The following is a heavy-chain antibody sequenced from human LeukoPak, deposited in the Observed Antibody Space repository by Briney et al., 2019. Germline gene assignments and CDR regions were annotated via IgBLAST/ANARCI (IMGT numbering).Heavy chain of an antibody. V-gene: IGHV3-30*02. J-gene: IGHJ4*02. CDR1: GFTFSSYA. Sequence: GGSLRLSCTASGFTFSSYAMSWVRQAPGKGLEWVAFIRYDGSNKYYADSVKGRFTVSRDNSKNTVYLQMNGLRHEDTAFYYCAKDRGGYKFFDYWGQGTLVTVSS. CDR3: AKDRGGYKFFDY. CDR2: IRYDGSNK. D-gene: IGHD5-24*01.